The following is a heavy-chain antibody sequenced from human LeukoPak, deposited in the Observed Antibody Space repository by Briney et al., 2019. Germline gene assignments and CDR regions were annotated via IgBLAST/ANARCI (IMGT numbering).Heavy chain of an antibody. J-gene: IGHJ6*02. CDR1: GYTFTKYD. V-gene: IGHV1-8*01. CDR2: MNPNSGQA. CDR3: ARGLVAEFWTPGNYYYYGMDV. Sequence: ASVKVSCKASGYTFTKYDINWVRQATGQGLEWVGWMNPNSGQAIYAQKFQGRATLTRNSSLTTLYMELSSPRSEDTAVYYCARGLVAEFWTPGNYYYYGMDVWGQGTTVTVSS. D-gene: IGHD3/OR15-3a*01.